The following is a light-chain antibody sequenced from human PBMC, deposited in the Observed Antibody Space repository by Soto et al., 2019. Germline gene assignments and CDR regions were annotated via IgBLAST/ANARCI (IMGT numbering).Light chain of an antibody. J-gene: IGKJ1*01. CDR1: QSVTTN. CDR3: QQSYSTPRT. Sequence: EVVMTQSPATLSVSPGERVTFSCRASQSVTTNLAWYQHKPGQSPRLLISDASTGASGIPPRFSGSGSGTEFTLTIDRLQSADFATYYCQQSYSTPRTFGQGTKVEIK. CDR2: DAS. V-gene: IGKV3-15*01.